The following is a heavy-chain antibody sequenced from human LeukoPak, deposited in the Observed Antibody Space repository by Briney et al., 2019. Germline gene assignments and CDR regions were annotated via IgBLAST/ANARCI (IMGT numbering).Heavy chain of an antibody. CDR2: IWYDGSNK. Sequence: PGRSLRLSCAASGFTFSSYGMHWVRQAPGKGLEWVAVIWYDGSNKYYADSVKGRFTISRDNSKNTLYLQMNSLRAEDTAVYYCARTQKAGYSYGSSLYYYYYGMDVWGRGTTVTVSS. CDR1: GFTFSSYG. V-gene: IGHV3-33*01. J-gene: IGHJ6*02. CDR3: ARTQKAGYSYGSSLYYYYYGMDV. D-gene: IGHD5-18*01.